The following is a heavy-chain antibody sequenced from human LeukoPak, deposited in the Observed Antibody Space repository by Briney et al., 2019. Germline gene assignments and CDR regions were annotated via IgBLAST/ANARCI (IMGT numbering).Heavy chain of an antibody. V-gene: IGHV3-23*01. J-gene: IGHJ4*02. Sequence: PGGSLRLSCAASGFTFRTFAMNWVRQAPGKGLEWVSGITGGGETTYYADSVKGRFTISRDNSKHTLYLQMNSLRAEDTAVYYCAKDWVEPTAYIDYWGQGTLVTVSS. CDR2: ITGGGETT. CDR1: GFTFRTFA. CDR3: AKDWVEPTAYIDY. D-gene: IGHD1-26*01.